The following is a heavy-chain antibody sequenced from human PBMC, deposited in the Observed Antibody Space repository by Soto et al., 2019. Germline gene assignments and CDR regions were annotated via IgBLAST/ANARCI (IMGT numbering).Heavy chain of an antibody. CDR1: GYTFTSYG. CDR3: ARGFLTPFDWLPENWFAP. Sequence: GASVKVSCKASGYTFTSYGISWVRQAPGQGLEWMGWISAYNGNTNYAQKLQGRVTMTTDTSTSTAYMELNSLRAEDTAVYYCARGFLTPFDWLPENWFAPWGQGTLVTVSS. V-gene: IGHV1-18*01. J-gene: IGHJ5*02. D-gene: IGHD3-9*01. CDR2: ISAYNGNT.